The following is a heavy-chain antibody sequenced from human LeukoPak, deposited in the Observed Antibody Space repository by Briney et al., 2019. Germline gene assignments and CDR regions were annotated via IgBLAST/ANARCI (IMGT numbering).Heavy chain of an antibody. CDR1: GFTFSSYA. CDR2: ISYDGSNK. V-gene: IGHV3-30*04. D-gene: IGHD3-22*01. Sequence: GGSLRLSCAASGFTFSSYAMHWVRQAPGKGLEWVAVISYDGSNKYYADSVKGRFTISRDNSKNTLYLQMNSLGAEDTAVYYCARSSGDYYDSSPGAFDIWGQGTMVTVSS. J-gene: IGHJ3*02. CDR3: ARSSGDYYDSSPGAFDI.